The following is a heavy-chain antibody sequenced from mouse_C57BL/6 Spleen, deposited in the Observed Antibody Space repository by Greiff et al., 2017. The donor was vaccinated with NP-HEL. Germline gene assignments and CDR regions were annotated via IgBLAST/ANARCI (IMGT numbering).Heavy chain of an antibody. Sequence: DVQLVESEGGLVQPGSSMKLSCTASGFTFSDYYMAWVRQVPEKGLEWVANINYDGSSTYYLDSLKSRFIISRDNAKNILYLQMSSLKSEDTATYYCARDYDGSFAYWGQGTLVTVSA. J-gene: IGHJ3*01. CDR1: GFTFSDYY. CDR2: INYDGSST. CDR3: ARDYDGSFAY. V-gene: IGHV5-16*01. D-gene: IGHD2-3*01.